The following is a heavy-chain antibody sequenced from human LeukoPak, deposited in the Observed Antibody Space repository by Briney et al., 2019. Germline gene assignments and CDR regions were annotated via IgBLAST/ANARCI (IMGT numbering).Heavy chain of an antibody. D-gene: IGHD2-8*01. V-gene: IGHV4-4*02. CDR1: GGSISSSYW. CDR3: AGGHRYAWHY. CDR2: IYHSGST. J-gene: IGHJ4*02. Sequence: SETLSLTCAVSGGSISSSYWWSWVRQPPGKGLEWIGEIYHSGSTNYNPSLKSRVAILVDESKNQFSLKLSSVSAADTAVYYCAGGHRYAWHYWGQGTPVTVSS.